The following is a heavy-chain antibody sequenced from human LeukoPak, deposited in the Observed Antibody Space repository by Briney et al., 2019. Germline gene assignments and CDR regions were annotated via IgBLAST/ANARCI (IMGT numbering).Heavy chain of an antibody. CDR2: IRQDGSEK. CDR1: GFTFSSYW. CDR3: AKEGRSLQTY. V-gene: IGHV3-7*03. Sequence: GGSLRLSCAASGFTFSSYWMSWVRQAPGKGLEWVANIRQDGSEKYYVDSVKGRFTISRDNAKNSLYLQMNSLRVEDTAVYYCAKEGRSLQTYWGQGTLVTVSS. D-gene: IGHD5-24*01. J-gene: IGHJ4*02.